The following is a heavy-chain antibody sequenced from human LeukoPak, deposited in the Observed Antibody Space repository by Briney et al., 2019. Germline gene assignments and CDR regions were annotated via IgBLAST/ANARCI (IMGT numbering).Heavy chain of an antibody. CDR2: ISYDGSNK. CDR3: AREGFFMVRGVIIRKGYFDY. J-gene: IGHJ4*02. D-gene: IGHD3-10*01. V-gene: IGHV3-30*04. Sequence: SGGSLRLSCVASGFSFSSYAMLWVRQAPGKGLECVAVISYDGSNKYYADSVKGRFTISRDNAKNSLYLQINSLRAEDTAVYYCAREGFFMVRGVIIRKGYFDYWGQGTLVTVSS. CDR1: GFSFSSYA.